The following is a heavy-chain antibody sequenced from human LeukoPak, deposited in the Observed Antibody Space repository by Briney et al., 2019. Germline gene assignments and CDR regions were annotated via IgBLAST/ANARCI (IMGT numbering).Heavy chain of an antibody. CDR3: ARVRYSSGWFPFDY. D-gene: IGHD6-19*01. CDR2: IYYSGST. Sequence: SQTLSLTCTVSSGSISSYYWTWIRQPPGKGLEWIGYIYYSGSTNYNPSLKSRVTISVDTSKNQFSLKLNSVTAADTAVYYCARVRYSSGWFPFDYWGQGTLVIVSS. CDR1: SGSISSYY. V-gene: IGHV4-59*01. J-gene: IGHJ4*02.